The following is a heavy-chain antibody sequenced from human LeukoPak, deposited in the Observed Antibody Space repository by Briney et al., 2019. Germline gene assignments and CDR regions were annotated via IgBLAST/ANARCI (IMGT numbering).Heavy chain of an antibody. CDR2: ILHSGSI. D-gene: IGHD3-22*01. V-gene: IGHV4-38-2*01. J-gene: IGHJ3*01. CDR3: ARMGISYYYDSSTYYPVDFDV. Sequence: PSETLSLTCALSGYSISSGYYWGWIRQSPGKGLEWIGTILHSGSIYYNPSLKSRVTLSVDTSKNQFSMKLNSVNAADTAVYYCARMGISYYYDSSTYYPVDFDVWGQGTMVTVSS. CDR1: GYSISSGYY.